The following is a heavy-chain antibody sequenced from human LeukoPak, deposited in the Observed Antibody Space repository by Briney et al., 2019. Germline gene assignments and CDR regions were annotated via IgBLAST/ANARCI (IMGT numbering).Heavy chain of an antibody. Sequence: GGSLRLSCAASGFTVSSNYMSWVRQAPGKGLEWVSVIYSGGSTYYADSVKGRFTISRDNSKNTLYLQMNSLRAEDTAVYYCAKAYYGSGSYYFGDYWGQGTLVTVSS. V-gene: IGHV3-53*01. CDR3: AKAYYGSGSYYFGDY. CDR1: GFTVSSNY. D-gene: IGHD3-10*01. J-gene: IGHJ4*02. CDR2: IYSGGST.